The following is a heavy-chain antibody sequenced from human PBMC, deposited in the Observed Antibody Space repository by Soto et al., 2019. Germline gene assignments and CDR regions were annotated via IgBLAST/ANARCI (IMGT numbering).Heavy chain of an antibody. CDR3: ARVEGGYSYGNLHGAQL. J-gene: IGHJ1*01. Sequence: GGSLRLSCAPSGFTFSNYAIHWVRQAPGKGLEWVAVISYDGSNKYYADSVKGRFTISRDNSKNTLYLQMNSLRAEDTAVYYCARVEGGYSYGNLHGAQLWGQGILVTVSS. D-gene: IGHD5-18*01. CDR2: ISYDGSNK. CDR1: GFTFSNYA. V-gene: IGHV3-30-3*01.